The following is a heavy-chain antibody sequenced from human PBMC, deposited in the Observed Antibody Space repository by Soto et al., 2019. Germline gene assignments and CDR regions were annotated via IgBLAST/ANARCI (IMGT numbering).Heavy chain of an antibody. V-gene: IGHV5-10-1*01. CDR2: MDPSDPYT. CDR1: GYSFTSYW. J-gene: IGHJ5*02. CDR3: AGHSLLMDSSGYSNWFEP. Sequence: GESLKISCKGSGYSFTSYWISWARQMPGKGLVWMGRMDPSDPYTNYSPSFQCHVTISADKSISTAYLQWSSLNASDTAMYYCAGHSLLMDSSGYSNWFEPWGQGTMVTVSS. D-gene: IGHD3-22*01.